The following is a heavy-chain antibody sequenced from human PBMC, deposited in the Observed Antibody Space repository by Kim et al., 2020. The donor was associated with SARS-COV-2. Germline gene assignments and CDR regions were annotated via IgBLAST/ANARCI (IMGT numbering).Heavy chain of an antibody. V-gene: IGHV4-4*02. CDR1: GASISSSSC. D-gene: IGHD3-22*01. CDR3: ASGVSSAWTLSAWFDP. Sequence: SETLSLTCVVSGASISSSSCWSWVRQPPGKGLEWIGEVDHSGTTSYNVSLKSRVTISVDKSKNQFSLRLNSVSAADTAVYYCASGVSSAWTLSAWFDPWGQGTLVTVSP. J-gene: IGHJ5*02. CDR2: VDHSGTT.